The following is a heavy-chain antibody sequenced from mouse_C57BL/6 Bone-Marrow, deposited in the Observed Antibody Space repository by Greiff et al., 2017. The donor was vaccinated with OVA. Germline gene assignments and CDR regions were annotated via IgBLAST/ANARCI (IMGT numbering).Heavy chain of an antibody. Sequence: VQLQQSGAELARPGASVKLSCKASGYTFKSYGISWVKQRTGQGLEWIGEIYPRSGNTYYNEKFKGKATLTADKSSSTAYMELRSLTSEDSAVYFCARGNIYYGNYPFAYWGQGTLVTVSA. CDR3: ARGNIYYGNYPFAY. CDR1: GYTFKSYG. J-gene: IGHJ3*01. V-gene: IGHV1-81*01. D-gene: IGHD2-1*01. CDR2: IYPRSGNT.